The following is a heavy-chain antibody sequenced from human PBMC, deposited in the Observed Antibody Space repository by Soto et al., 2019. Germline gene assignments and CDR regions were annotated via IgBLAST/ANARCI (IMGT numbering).Heavy chain of an antibody. Sequence: PSETLSLTCTVSGGSISSGGYYWSWIRQHPGKGLEWIGYIYYSGSTYYNPSLKSRVTISVDTSKNQFSLKLSSVTAADTAVYYCARVKLWFGELFWFDPWGQGTLVTVSS. J-gene: IGHJ5*02. D-gene: IGHD3-10*01. CDR1: GGSISSGGYY. CDR3: ARVKLWFGELFWFDP. CDR2: IYYSGST. V-gene: IGHV4-31*03.